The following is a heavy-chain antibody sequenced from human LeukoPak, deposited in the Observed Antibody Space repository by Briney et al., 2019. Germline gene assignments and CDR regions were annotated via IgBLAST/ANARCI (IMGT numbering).Heavy chain of an antibody. Sequence: SVKVSCEASGGTFSGYAISWVRQAPGQGLEWMGGIIPIFGTANYAQKFQGRVTITADESTSTAYMELSSLRSEDTAVYYCARDRAPGVVVPAAPGVGDYWGQGTLVTVSS. CDR3: ARDRAPGVVVPAAPGVGDY. CDR2: IIPIFGTA. CDR1: GGTFSGYA. J-gene: IGHJ4*02. V-gene: IGHV1-69*01. D-gene: IGHD2-2*01.